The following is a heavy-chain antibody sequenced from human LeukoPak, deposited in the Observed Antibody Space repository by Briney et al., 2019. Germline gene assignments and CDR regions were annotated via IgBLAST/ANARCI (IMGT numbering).Heavy chain of an antibody. CDR1: GFTFSSYT. Sequence: PGRSLRLSCAASGFTFSSYTMNWVRQAPGKGLEWVSSISGSTNYIYFADSVKGRFTISRDNAKNSLYLQMNSLRAEDTAVYYCARTYYYGSGSNDYWGQGTLVTVSS. J-gene: IGHJ4*02. D-gene: IGHD3-10*01. CDR2: ISGSTNYI. V-gene: IGHV3-21*01. CDR3: ARTYYYGSGSNDY.